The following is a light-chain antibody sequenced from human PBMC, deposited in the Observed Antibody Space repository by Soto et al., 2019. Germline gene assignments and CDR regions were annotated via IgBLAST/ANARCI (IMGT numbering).Light chain of an antibody. CDR3: TSWTSTSTYV. J-gene: IGLJ1*01. CDR1: SSVVGGYNY. CDR2: DVF. Sequence: QSALTQDASVSGSPGQSFTISCTGTSSVVGGYNYVSWYQQHPGKAPKLMIYDVFTRPSGVSNRFSGSKSGNTASLTISALQAEDEADYYCTSWTSTSTYVFGSGTKVTVL. V-gene: IGLV2-14*03.